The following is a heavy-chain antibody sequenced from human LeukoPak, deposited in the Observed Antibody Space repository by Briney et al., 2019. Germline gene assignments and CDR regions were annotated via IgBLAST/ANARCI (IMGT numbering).Heavy chain of an antibody. D-gene: IGHD6-19*01. J-gene: IGHJ4*02. Sequence: PGGSLRLFRAPSGFIFRSFEMDWVRQDAGKGLEWVAFISSGASTMYYADSVKGRFTISRDNAQNSLFLQTNSLRAEETAIYYCGLLAVASDFDYWGRGTLVSVSS. CDR3: GLLAVASDFDY. CDR1: GFIFRSFE. CDR2: ISSGASTM. V-gene: IGHV3-48*03.